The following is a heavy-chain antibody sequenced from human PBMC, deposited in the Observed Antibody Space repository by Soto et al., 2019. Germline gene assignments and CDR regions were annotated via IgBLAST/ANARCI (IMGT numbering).Heavy chain of an antibody. CDR2: IYHSGST. J-gene: IGHJ4*01. Sequence: SETLSLTCTVSGGSISNGDYYWIWIREHPGKGLDWMGYIYHSGSTYYNPSLKSRGTMSVHTSKSHFSLKLTSVTAADTAVYYRARLRGGAAGNFALWGRGTLVTLSS. D-gene: IGHD6-13*01. CDR3: ARLRGGAAGNFAL. CDR1: GGSISNGDYY. V-gene: IGHV4-31*03.